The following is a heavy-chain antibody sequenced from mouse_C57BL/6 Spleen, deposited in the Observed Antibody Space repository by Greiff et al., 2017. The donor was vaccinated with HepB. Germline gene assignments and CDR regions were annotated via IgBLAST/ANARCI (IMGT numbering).Heavy chain of an antibody. D-gene: IGHD2-3*01. Sequence: EVQLQQSGPGMVKPSQSLSLTCTVPGYSITSGYDWHWIRHFPGNKLEWMGYISYSGSTNYNPSLKSRISITHDTSKNHFFLKLNSVTTEDTATYYCARVPYDGYYGGYFDVWGTGTTVTVSS. CDR2: ISYSGST. V-gene: IGHV3-1*01. CDR3: ARVPYDGYYGGYFDV. J-gene: IGHJ1*03. CDR1: GYSITSGYD.